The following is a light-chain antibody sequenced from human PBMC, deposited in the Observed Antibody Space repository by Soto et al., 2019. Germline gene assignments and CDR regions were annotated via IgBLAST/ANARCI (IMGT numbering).Light chain of an antibody. J-gene: IGKJ2*01. Sequence: DIQMTQSPSTLSASVGDRVTITCRASQSISNWLAWYQQKPGKAPKLLIYKASTLQSGVPSRFSGSGSGVDFTLTISSLQPDDFGTYYCQQYTSYYTFGQGTKLEIK. CDR1: QSISNW. CDR2: KAS. V-gene: IGKV1-5*03. CDR3: QQYTSYYT.